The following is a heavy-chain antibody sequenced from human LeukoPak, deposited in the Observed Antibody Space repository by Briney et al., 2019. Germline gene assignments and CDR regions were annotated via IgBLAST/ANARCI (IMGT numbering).Heavy chain of an antibody. D-gene: IGHD2-15*01. CDR1: GGSTSSYY. J-gene: IGHJ4*02. Sequence: SETLSLTCTVSGGSTSSYYWSWIRQPAGKGLEWIGRIYTSGSTNYNPSLKSRVTMSVDTSKNQFSLKLSSVTAADTAVYYCASNPCSGGSCYVVDWGQGTLVTVSS. CDR2: IYTSGST. V-gene: IGHV4-4*07. CDR3: ASNPCSGGSCYVVD.